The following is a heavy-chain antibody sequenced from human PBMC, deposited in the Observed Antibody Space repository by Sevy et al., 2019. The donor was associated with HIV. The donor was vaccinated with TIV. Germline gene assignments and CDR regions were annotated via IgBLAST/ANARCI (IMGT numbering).Heavy chain of an antibody. CDR3: AKGGGGYYYDSSGLFDY. D-gene: IGHD3-22*01. J-gene: IGHJ4*02. V-gene: IGHV3-23*01. Sequence: GGSLRLSCAASGFTFSSYAMSWVRQAPGKGLEWVSAISGSGGSTYYADSVKGRFTISRDNSKNTLYLQMNSLRAEDTAGYYGAKGGGGYYYDSSGLFDYWGQGTLVTVSS. CDR2: ISGSGGST. CDR1: GFTFSSYA.